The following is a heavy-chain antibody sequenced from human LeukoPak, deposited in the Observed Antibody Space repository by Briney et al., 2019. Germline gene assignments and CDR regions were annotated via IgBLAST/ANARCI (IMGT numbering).Heavy chain of an antibody. CDR3: ARDSGDYGGNSPWFDP. D-gene: IGHD4-23*01. CDR1: GGSISSGGYY. CDR2: IYYSGST. J-gene: IGHJ5*02. V-gene: IGHV4-31*03. Sequence: PSETLSLTCTVSGGSISSGGYYWSWIRQHPGKGLEWIGYIYYSGSTYYNPSLKSRVTISVDTSKSQFSLGLSSVTAADTAVYYCARDSGDYGGNSPWFDPWGQGTLVTVSS.